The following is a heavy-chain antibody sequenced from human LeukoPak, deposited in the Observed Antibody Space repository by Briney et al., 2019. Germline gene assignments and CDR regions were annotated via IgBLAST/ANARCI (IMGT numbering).Heavy chain of an antibody. CDR1: GFTFSTYA. CDR3: AREALSGWLKAFDI. V-gene: IGHV3-23*01. Sequence: GGSLRLSCAASGFTFSTYAMSWVRQAPGKGLEWVSAISGSGGSTYYADTYYADSVKGRFTVSRDNSKNTLYMQMNSLRAEDTAVYYCAREALSGWLKAFDIWGQGTMVTVSS. D-gene: IGHD3-9*01. J-gene: IGHJ3*02. CDR2: ISGSGGSTYYADT.